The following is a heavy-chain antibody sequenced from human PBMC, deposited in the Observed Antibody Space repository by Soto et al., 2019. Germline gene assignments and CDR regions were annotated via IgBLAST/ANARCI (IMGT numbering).Heavy chain of an antibody. Sequence: ASVKVSCKASGYTFAGYYMHWVRQAPGQGLEWMGWINPNSGGTNYAQKFQGRVTMTRDTSISTAYMELSRLRSDDTAVYYRARVGYYYGSGSPYYYGMDVWGQGTTVTVSS. CDR1: GYTFAGYY. CDR3: ARVGYYYGSGSPYYYGMDV. J-gene: IGHJ6*02. D-gene: IGHD3-10*01. V-gene: IGHV1-2*02. CDR2: INPNSGGT.